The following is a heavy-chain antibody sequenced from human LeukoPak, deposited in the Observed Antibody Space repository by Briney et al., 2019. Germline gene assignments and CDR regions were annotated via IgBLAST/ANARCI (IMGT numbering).Heavy chain of an antibody. D-gene: IGHD2-2*01. CDR3: ARVGEKKDIVVVPAANDY. CDR1: GFTFSSYS. Sequence: GGSLRLSCAASGFTFSSYSMNWVRQAPGKGLEWVSSISSSSSYIYYADSVKGRFTISRDNAKNSLYLQMNSLRAEDTAVYYCARVGEKKDIVVVPAANDYWGQGTLVTVSS. J-gene: IGHJ4*02. V-gene: IGHV3-21*01. CDR2: ISSSSSYI.